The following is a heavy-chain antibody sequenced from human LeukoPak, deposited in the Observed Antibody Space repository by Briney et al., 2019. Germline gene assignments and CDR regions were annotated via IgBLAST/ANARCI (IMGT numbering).Heavy chain of an antibody. CDR1: GYTLTTHY. CDR2: INPSGTTT. J-gene: IGHJ5*02. V-gene: IGHV1-46*01. CDR3: ARDNSVGDYAWWFDP. D-gene: IGHD1-26*01. Sequence: ASVKVSCKASGYTLTTHYMHWVRQAPGQGLEWMGFINPSGTTTNYAQKFRGRVTMTRDLSTSTDYMELSSLRSDDTAVYFCARDNSVGDYAWWFDPWGQGTLVTVSS.